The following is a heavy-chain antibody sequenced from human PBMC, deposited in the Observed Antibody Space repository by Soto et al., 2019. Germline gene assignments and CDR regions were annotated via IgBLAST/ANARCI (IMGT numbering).Heavy chain of an antibody. J-gene: IGHJ3*02. V-gene: IGHV3-74*01. CDR3: ARGGVPAALEI. Sequence: RRIRQATGKGLVWVSHINGDGSTTNYVDSVKGRFTISRDNAKNTLYLQMNSLRVEDTAVYYCARGGVPAALEIWGDGTMVTVSS. D-gene: IGHD3-10*01. CDR2: INGDGSTT.